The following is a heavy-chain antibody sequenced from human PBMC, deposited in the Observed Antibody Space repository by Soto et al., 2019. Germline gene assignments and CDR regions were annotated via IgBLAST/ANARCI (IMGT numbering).Heavy chain of an antibody. J-gene: IGHJ4*02. CDR3: VRTSLVVAAATREDY. V-gene: IGHV3-74*01. CDR1: GFTFSSYW. Sequence: EVQLVESGGGLVQPGGSLRLSCAASGFTFSSYWMHWVRQAPGKGLVWVSRINSDGSSTSYADSVKGRFTIPRDNAKNTLYLQMNSLRAEDTAVYYCVRTSLVVAAATREDYRGQGTLVTVSS. D-gene: IGHD2-15*01. CDR2: INSDGSST.